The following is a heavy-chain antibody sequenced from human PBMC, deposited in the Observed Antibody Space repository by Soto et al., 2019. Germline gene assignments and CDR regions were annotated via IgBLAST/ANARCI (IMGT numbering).Heavy chain of an antibody. CDR3: ARDDSSGEEREGYFDY. CDR2: IDWDDDK. D-gene: IGHD3-22*01. CDR1: GFSLSTSGMC. V-gene: IGHV2-70*11. Sequence: GSGPTLVNPTQTLTLTCTFSGFSLSTSGMCVSWIRQPPGKALEWLARIDWDDDKYYGTSLKTRLTISKDTSKNQVVLTMTNMDPVDTATYYCARDDSSGEEREGYFDYWGQGTLVTVSS. J-gene: IGHJ4*02.